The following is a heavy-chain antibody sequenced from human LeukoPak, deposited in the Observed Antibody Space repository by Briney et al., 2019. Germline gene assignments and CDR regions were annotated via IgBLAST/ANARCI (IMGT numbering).Heavy chain of an antibody. J-gene: IGHJ4*02. CDR3: ARESGRPGIAAAGHLDY. V-gene: IGHV3-23*01. CDR2: ISGSGGST. D-gene: IGHD6-13*01. CDR1: GFTFSSYA. Sequence: PGGSLRLSCAASGFTFSSYAMSWVHQAPGKGLEWVSAISGSGGSTYYADSVKGRFTISRDNAKNSLYLQMNSLRAEDTAVYYCARESGRPGIAAAGHLDYWGQGTLVTVSS.